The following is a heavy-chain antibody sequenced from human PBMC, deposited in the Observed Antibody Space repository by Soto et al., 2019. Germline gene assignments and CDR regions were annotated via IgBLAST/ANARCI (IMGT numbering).Heavy chain of an antibody. V-gene: IGHV1-69*13. J-gene: IGHJ4*02. CDR1: GGTFSSYA. Sequence: SVKVSCKASGGTFSSYAISWVRQAPGQGLEWMGGIIPIFGTANYAQKFQGRVTITADESTSTAYMELSSLRSEDTAVHYCAREPPRVYDYVWGSYRTGGCFDYWGQGTLVTVSS. CDR2: IIPIFGTA. D-gene: IGHD3-16*02. CDR3: AREPPRVYDYVWGSYRTGGCFDY.